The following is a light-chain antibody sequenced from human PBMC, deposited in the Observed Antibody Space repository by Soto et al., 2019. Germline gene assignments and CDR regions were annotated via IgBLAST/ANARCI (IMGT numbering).Light chain of an antibody. V-gene: IGKV3-11*01. J-gene: IGKJ4*01. CDR1: QSVSSY. Sequence: EIVLTQSPATLSLFPGERATLSCRASQSVSSYLAWYQQKPGQAPRLLIYDASNRATGIPARFSGSGSGTDFTLTISSLEPEDFAVYYCQKRSNWPLTFGGGTKGEIK. CDR3: QKRSNWPLT. CDR2: DAS.